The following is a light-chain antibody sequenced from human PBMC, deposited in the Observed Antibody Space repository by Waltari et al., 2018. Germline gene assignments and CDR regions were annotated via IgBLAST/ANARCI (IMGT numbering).Light chain of an antibody. CDR1: QGISRY. CDR3: QKYGSLPAT. CDR2: DAS. V-gene: IGKV3-20*01. Sequence: EIMLTQSPGTPSLSPGESATLSCKASQGISRYLAWYQNKPGQAPRLLIYDASSSATGIPDRFSGSGSGTDFSLTISRLEPEDFAVYYCQKYGSLPATFGQGTKVEIK. J-gene: IGKJ1*01.